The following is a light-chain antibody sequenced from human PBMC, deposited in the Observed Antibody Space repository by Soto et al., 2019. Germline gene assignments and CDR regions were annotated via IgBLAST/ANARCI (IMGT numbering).Light chain of an antibody. CDR3: TSYTASSPFYV. J-gene: IGLJ1*01. Sequence: QSYLTQPASVSGSPGQAIAISCIGVRTDGDGHDYVSWYQQHPGQAPQLIIYDVYNRPSGVSDRFSGSKSVNTASLIISGLQAEDEADYYCTSYTASSPFYVFGAGTKLTVL. CDR2: DVY. V-gene: IGLV2-14*03. CDR1: RTDGDGHDY.